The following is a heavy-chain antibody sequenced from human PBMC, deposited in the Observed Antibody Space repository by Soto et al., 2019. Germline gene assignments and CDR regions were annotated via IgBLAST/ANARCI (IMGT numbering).Heavy chain of an antibody. CDR2: IYYSGST. CDR3: ARLEWASVAGDY. J-gene: IGHJ4*02. V-gene: IGHV4-39*01. Sequence: SETLSLTCTVSGGSISSSSYYWGWIRQPPGKGLEWIGSIYYSGSTYYNPSLKSRVTISVDTSKNQFSLKLSSVTAADTAVYYCARLEWASVAGDYWGQGTLVTVSS. CDR1: GGSISSSSYY. D-gene: IGHD6-19*01.